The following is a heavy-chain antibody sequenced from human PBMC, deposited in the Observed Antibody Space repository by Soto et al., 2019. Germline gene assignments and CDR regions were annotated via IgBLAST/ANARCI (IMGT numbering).Heavy chain of an antibody. J-gene: IGHJ4*02. V-gene: IGHV3-23*01. D-gene: IGHD6-6*01. CDR2: ISGSGGST. CDR3: AKGKTTSSSVGFDY. CDR1: GFTFSSYA. Sequence: GGSLRPSCAASGFTFSSYAMSWVRQAPGKGLEWVSAISGSGGSTYYTDSVKGRFTISRDNSKNTLYLQMNSLRAEDTAVYYCAKGKTTSSSVGFDYWGQGTLVTVLL.